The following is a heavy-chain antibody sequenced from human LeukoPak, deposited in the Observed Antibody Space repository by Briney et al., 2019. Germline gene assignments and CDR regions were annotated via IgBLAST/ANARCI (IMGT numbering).Heavy chain of an antibody. Sequence: SVKVSCKASGGTFISYAISWVRQAPGQGLEWMGGIIPIFGPANYAQKFRGRVTITADESTSTAYMELSSLRSEDTAIYYCARKVVVAVTIDYYGMDVWGQGTTVTVSS. CDR3: ARKVVVAVTIDYYGMDV. CDR2: IIPIFGPA. CDR1: GGTFISYA. D-gene: IGHD2-15*01. J-gene: IGHJ6*02. V-gene: IGHV1-69*13.